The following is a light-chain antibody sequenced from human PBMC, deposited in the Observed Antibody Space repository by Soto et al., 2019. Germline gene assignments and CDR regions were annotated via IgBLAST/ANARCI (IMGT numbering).Light chain of an antibody. CDR2: ENN. V-gene: IGLV1-40*01. CDR3: QSYDSSLSGYV. Sequence: QSVLTQPPSVSEAPGQRVTISCTGSSSNIGAGYEAHWYQQVPGTAPKLLIYENNNRPSGVPDRFSGSKSGTSASLAITGLPAEDEAEYYCQSYDSSLSGYVFGTGTKRTVL. CDR1: SSNIGAGYE. J-gene: IGLJ1*01.